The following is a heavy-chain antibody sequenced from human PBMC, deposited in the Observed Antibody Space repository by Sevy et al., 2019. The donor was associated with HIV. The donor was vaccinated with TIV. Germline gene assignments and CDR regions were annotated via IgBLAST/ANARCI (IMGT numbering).Heavy chain of an antibody. D-gene: IGHD1-20*01. CDR3: ARDGLTYGGMDV. V-gene: IGHV6-1*01. J-gene: IGHJ6*02. Sequence: KQSQTLSLTCAISGDSVSSNSAAWNWIRQSPSRGLEWLGRTYYRSKWYNDYAVSVKSRITINPETSKNQVSLQLNSVTPEDTAIYYCARDGLTYGGMDVWGQGTTVTVSS. CDR2: TYYRSKWYN. CDR1: GDSVSSNSAA.